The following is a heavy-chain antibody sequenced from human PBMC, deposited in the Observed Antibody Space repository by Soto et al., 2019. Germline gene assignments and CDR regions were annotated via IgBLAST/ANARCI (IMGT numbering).Heavy chain of an antibody. CDR1: GITFSDCY. CDR3: ARVRFGQWGYAMDV. Sequence: QVHLVESGGGLVKPGGSLRLSCAASGITFSDCYMNWIRQAPGKGLEWVSYMSSSGININYAGSVRGRFTVSRDNAKNSLYLQMNSLRAEDTAIYYCARVRFGQWGYAMDVWGQGTTVTVSS. CDR2: MSSSGINI. J-gene: IGHJ6*02. V-gene: IGHV3-11*01. D-gene: IGHD3-10*01.